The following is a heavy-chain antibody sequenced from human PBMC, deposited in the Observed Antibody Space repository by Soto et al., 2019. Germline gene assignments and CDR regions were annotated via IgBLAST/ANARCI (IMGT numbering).Heavy chain of an antibody. J-gene: IGHJ4*02. D-gene: IGHD5-18*01. CDR3: ARGSASHGYDSPRTFDY. Sequence: SETCPSPALSMVGPSVVTTGAGSASPQGRGWSGLGEINHSGSTNYNPSLKSRVTISVDTSKNQFSLKLSSVTAADTAVYYCARGSASHGYDSPRTFDYWGQGTLVTVSS. V-gene: IGHV4-34*01. CDR1: VGPSVVTT. CDR2: INHSGST.